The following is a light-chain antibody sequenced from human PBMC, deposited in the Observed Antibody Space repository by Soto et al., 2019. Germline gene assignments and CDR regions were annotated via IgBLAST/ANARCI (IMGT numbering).Light chain of an antibody. CDR1: QSVSSAY. V-gene: IGKV3-20*01. Sequence: EIVLTQSPGTLSLSPGERATLSCRVSQSVSSAYLAWYQHKPGQPPTLLIYAASSRVTGTPDRFSGSGSRTDFTLTISTLEPEDFAVYYCQQYGSTSTWTFGQGTKVEIK. CDR2: AAS. CDR3: QQYGSTSTWT. J-gene: IGKJ1*01.